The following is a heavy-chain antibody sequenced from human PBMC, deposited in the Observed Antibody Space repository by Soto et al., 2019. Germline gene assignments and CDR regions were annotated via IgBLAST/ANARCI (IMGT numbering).Heavy chain of an antibody. V-gene: IGHV4-39*01. D-gene: IGHD6-13*01. CDR1: GGSISSSSYY. J-gene: IGHJ5*02. CDR2: IYYSGST. CDR3: ARISVAAAGGWFDP. Sequence: KTSETLSLTCTVSGGSISSSSYYWGWIPQPPGKGLEWIGSIYYSGSTYYNPSLKSRVTISVDTSKNQFSLKLSSVTAADTAVYYCARISVAAAGGWFDPWGQGTLVTVSS.